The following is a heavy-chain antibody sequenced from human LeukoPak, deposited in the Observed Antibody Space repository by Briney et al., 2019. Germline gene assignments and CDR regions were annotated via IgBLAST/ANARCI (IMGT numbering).Heavy chain of an antibody. CDR3: ARDSGGYSGYDDY. CDR1: GGTFSSYA. J-gene: IGHJ4*02. D-gene: IGHD5-12*01. V-gene: IGHV1-69*13. CDR2: IIPIFGTA. Sequence: SVKVSCKASGGTFSSYAISWVRRAPGQGLEWMGGIIPIFGTANYAQKFQGRVTITADESTSTAYMELSSLRSEDTAVYYCARDSGGYSGYDDYWGQGTLVTVSS.